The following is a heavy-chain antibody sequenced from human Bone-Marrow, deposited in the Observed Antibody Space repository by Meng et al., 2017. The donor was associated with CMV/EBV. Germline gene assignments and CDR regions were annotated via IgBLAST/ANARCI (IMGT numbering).Heavy chain of an antibody. D-gene: IGHD2-2*01. CDR2: IRFDGTNK. Sequence: GGSLRLSCAASGFTFSSYAMHWVRQAPGKGLEWVANIRFDGTNKYHADSVKGRFTISRDNSKNTLYLKMNSLRAEDTAVYYCAKDMHCSSTSCYGMDVWGQGTTVTVSS. CDR1: GFTFSSYA. J-gene: IGHJ6*01. CDR3: AKDMHCSSTSCYGMDV. V-gene: IGHV3-30*02.